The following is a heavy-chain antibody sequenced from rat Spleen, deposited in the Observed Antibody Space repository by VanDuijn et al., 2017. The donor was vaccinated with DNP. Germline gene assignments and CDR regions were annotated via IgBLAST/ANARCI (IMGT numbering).Heavy chain of an antibody. CDR2: INMGSGGT. CDR3: ARRRLPYWYFDF. D-gene: IGHD1-4*01. CDR1: GYTFTTYY. Sequence: QIQLQQSGAELAKPGSSVKISCKASGYTFTTYYITWIKQTTGQGLEYIGYINMGSGGTNYNEKFKGKATLTVGKSSSTAFMQLSSLTPDDSAVYYCARRRLPYWYFDFWGPGTMVTVSS. J-gene: IGHJ1*01. V-gene: IGHV1-43*01.